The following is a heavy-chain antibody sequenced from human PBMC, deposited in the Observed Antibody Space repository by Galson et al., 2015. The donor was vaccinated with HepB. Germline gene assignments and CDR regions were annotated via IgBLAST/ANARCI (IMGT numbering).Heavy chain of an antibody. CDR2: IKQDGSEK. Sequence: SLRLSCAASGFTFSSYWMSWVRQAPGKGLEWVANIKQDGSEKYYVDSVKGRFTISRDNAKNSLYLQMNSLRAEDTAVYYGARRGGGGYYGMDVWGQGTTVTVSS. J-gene: IGHJ6*02. CDR1: GFTFSSYW. CDR3: ARRGGGGYYGMDV. V-gene: IGHV3-7*01. D-gene: IGHD3-16*01.